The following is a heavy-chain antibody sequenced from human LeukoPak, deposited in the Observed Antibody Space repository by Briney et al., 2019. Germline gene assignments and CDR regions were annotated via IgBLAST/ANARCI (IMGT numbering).Heavy chain of an antibody. J-gene: IGHJ4*02. D-gene: IGHD3-16*01. CDR3: ARVSRVWGIYYFDY. V-gene: IGHV4-4*07. CDR1: GGSISSYY. Sequence: PSETLSLTCTVSGGSISSYYWSWIRQPAGKGLEWIGRIYTSGSTNYNPSLKSRVTMSVDTSKNQFSLKLSSVTAADTAVYYCARVSRVWGIYYFDYWGQGTLVTVSS. CDR2: IYTSGST.